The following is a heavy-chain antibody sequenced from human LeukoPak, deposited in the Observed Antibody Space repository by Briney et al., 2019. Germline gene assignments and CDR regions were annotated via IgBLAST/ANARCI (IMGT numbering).Heavy chain of an antibody. J-gene: IGHJ3*02. CDR2: INPNSGGT. D-gene: IGHD2-2*01. V-gene: IGHV1-2*02. CDR1: GFTFSSYA. Sequence: GGSLRLSFAASGFTFSSYAMHWVRQAPGQGLEWMGWINPNSGGTNYAQKFQGRVTMTRDTSISTAYMELSRLRSDDTAVYYCARTLPGRQKGYCSSTSCYANDAFDIWGQGTMVTVSS. CDR3: ARTLPGRQKGYCSSTSCYANDAFDI.